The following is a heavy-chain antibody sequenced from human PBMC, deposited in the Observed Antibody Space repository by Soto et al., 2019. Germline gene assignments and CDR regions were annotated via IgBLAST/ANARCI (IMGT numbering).Heavy chain of an antibody. Sequence: GVSWIRQPPRKALEWLAHIFSNDEKSYSTSLKSRLTISKDTSKNQVVLTMTNMDPVDTATYYCARIRAPVYYFFFQAEDGIRDL. CDR2: IFSNDEK. CDR1: G. V-gene: IGHV2-26*01. J-gene: IGHJ2*01. CDR3: ARIRAPVYYFFFQAEDGIRDL. D-gene: IGHD3-10*01.